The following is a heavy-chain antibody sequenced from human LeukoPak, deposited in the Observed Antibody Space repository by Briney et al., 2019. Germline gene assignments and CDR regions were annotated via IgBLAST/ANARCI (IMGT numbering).Heavy chain of an antibody. D-gene: IGHD1-26*01. Sequence: TGGSLRLSCAASGFTFSSYEMNWVRQAPGKGLEWVSYISSSGSTIYYADSVKGRFTISRDNAKNSLYLQMNSLRAEDTAVYYCARVPKYSGSYPDYWGQGTLVTVSS. V-gene: IGHV3-48*03. J-gene: IGHJ4*02. CDR3: ARVPKYSGSYPDY. CDR2: ISSSGSTI. CDR1: GFTFSSYE.